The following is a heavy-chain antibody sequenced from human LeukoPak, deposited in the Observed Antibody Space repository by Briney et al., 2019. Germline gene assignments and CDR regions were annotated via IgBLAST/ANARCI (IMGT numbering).Heavy chain of an antibody. Sequence: PGGSLRLSCAASGFTLTTYEMNWVRQAPGKGLEWVSYISTSGSRMYYADSVKGRFTISRDNAKNSLYLQMNSLRAEDTAVYYCAELGITMIGGVWGKGTTVTISS. V-gene: IGHV3-48*03. D-gene: IGHD3-10*02. CDR3: AELGITMIGGV. CDR1: GFTLTTYE. CDR2: ISTSGSRM. J-gene: IGHJ6*04.